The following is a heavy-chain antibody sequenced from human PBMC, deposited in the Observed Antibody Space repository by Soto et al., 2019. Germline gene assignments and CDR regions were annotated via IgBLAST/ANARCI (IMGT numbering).Heavy chain of an antibody. CDR2: INHSGST. CDR1: GGSFSGYY. D-gene: IGHD4-17*01. Sequence: SETLSLTCAVYGGSFSGYYWSWIRQPPGKGLEWIGEINHSGSTNYNPSLKSRVTISVDTSKNQFPLKLSSVTAADTAVYYCARSPVTLYYFDYWGQGTLVTVSS. CDR3: ARSPVTLYYFDY. J-gene: IGHJ4*02. V-gene: IGHV4-34*01.